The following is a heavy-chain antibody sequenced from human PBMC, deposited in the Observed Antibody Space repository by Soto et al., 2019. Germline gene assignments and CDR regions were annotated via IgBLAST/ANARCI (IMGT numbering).Heavy chain of an antibody. CDR3: ATEYGAYVGAFDI. Sequence: SETLSLTCTVSGGSISRYFWSWIRQSPGKGLEWIIHIYSSGTINYNPSLKSRVTISLDTSKNQFSLKLRSVTAADTALYYCATEYGAYVGAFDIWGQGTMVTVSS. D-gene: IGHD4-17*01. CDR2: IYSSGTI. J-gene: IGHJ3*02. CDR1: GGSISRYF. V-gene: IGHV4-59*01.